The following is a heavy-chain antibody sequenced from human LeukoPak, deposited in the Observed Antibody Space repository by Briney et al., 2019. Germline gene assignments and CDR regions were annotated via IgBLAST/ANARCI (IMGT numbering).Heavy chain of an antibody. D-gene: IGHD3-22*01. V-gene: IGHV1-18*01. Sequence: ASVKVSCKASGYTFTSYGISWVRQAPGQGLEWMGWISAYNGNTNYAQKLQGRVTMTTDTSTSTAYMELRSLRSDDTAVYYCARESGYYDSSGYYYVDAFDIWGQGTMVTVSS. J-gene: IGHJ3*02. CDR2: ISAYNGNT. CDR1: GYTFTSYG. CDR3: ARESGYYDSSGYYYVDAFDI.